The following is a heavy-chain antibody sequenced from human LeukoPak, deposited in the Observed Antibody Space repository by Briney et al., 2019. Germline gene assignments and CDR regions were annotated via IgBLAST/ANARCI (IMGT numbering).Heavy chain of an antibody. CDR1: GGSITSYY. V-gene: IGHV4-4*07. Sequence: SETLSLTCTVSGGSITSYYWSWIRQPPGKGLEWIGRIYSSGSTNYNPSLKSRVTMSVDTSKNQFSLKLSSVTAADTAVYYCARVLGQSYYFDYWGQGTLVTVSS. CDR3: ARVLGQSYYFDY. D-gene: IGHD1-26*01. CDR2: IYSSGST. J-gene: IGHJ4*02.